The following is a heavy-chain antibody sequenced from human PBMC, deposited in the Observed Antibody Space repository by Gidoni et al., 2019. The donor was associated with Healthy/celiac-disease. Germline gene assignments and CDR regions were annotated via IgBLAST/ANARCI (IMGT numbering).Heavy chain of an antibody. CDR1: GYPFTTYD. D-gene: IGHD3-3*01. CDR2: MNPNSGST. J-gene: IGHJ5*02. CDR3: ARGDYDFWSRWFDP. V-gene: IGHV1-8*01. Sequence: QVPLVQSGAEVNKPGASVNVSCKASGYPFTTYDINWVRQATGQGLEWMGWMNPNSGSTGYAQKFQGRVTMTRNTSISTAYMELSGLRSEDTAVYYCARGDYDFWSRWFDPWGQGTLVTVSS.